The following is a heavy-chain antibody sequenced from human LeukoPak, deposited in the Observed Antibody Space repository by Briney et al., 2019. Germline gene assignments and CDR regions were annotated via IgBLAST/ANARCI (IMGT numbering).Heavy chain of an antibody. Sequence: SETLSLTCTVSGGSISSFYWSWIRQPPGKGLEWIGYIYYTGSTNYNPSLKSRVTMSVDTSKNQFSLKLSSVTAADTAVYYCAREQYSSSWNWFDPWGQGTLVTVSS. CDR3: AREQYSSSWNWFDP. J-gene: IGHJ5*02. D-gene: IGHD6-13*01. V-gene: IGHV4-59*12. CDR2: IYYTGST. CDR1: GGSISSFY.